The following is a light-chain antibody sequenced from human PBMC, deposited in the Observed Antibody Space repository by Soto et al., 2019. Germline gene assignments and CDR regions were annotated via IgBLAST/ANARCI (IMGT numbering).Light chain of an antibody. CDR3: QQYNNWPPWT. CDR2: GAS. V-gene: IGKV3-15*01. J-gene: IGKJ1*01. CDR1: QSVSSY. Sequence: EIVLKQSPATLSLSPGNRATLSCRASQSVSSYLAWYQQKPGQPPRLLIYGASTRATGIPARFSGSGSGTEFTLTISSLQSEDFAVYYCQQYNNWPPWTFGQGTKV.